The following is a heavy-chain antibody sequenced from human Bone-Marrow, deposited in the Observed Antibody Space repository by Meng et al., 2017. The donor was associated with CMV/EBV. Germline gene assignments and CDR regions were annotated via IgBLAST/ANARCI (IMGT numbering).Heavy chain of an antibody. J-gene: IGHJ6*02. Sequence: GESLKISCAASGFTFSSFAMSWVRQAPGKGLEWVSAISGGGGGTYFADSVKGRFTISRDNSKNTLYLLMNSLRAEDTAVYYCAKYCTSTSCYSEGHYYGMDVWGQGTTVTVSS. CDR1: GFTFSSFA. CDR3: AKYCTSTSCYSEGHYYGMDV. V-gene: IGHV3-23*01. CDR2: ISGGGGGT. D-gene: IGHD2-2*02.